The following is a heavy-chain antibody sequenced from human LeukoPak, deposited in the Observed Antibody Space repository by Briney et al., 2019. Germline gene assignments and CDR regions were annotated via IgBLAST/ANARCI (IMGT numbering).Heavy chain of an antibody. V-gene: IGHV3-7*03. J-gene: IGHJ3*01. D-gene: IGHD6-6*01. CDR3: ARSSYSSSSSV. CDR2: INSDGSEG. CDR1: GFTFSGFW. Sequence: GGSLRLSCAVSGFTFSGFWMSWSRQAPGKGLEWVASINSDGSEGYYADVVKGRFTISRDNVKNSLYLQINSLRAEDTAVYYCARSSYSSSSSVWGQGTMVTVSS.